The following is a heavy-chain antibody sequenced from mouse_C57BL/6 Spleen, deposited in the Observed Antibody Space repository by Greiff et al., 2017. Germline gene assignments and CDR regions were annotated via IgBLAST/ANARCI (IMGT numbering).Heavy chain of an antibody. CDR2: INPNNGGT. CDR1: GYTFTDYY. J-gene: IGHJ3*01. CDR3: ARKEFAY. V-gene: IGHV1-26*01. Sequence: VQLQQSGPELVKPGASVKISCKASGYTFTDYYMNWVKQSHGTSLEWIGDINPNNGGTSYIQKFKDKATLTVYKSSSTAYMELRSLTSEDSAVYYCARKEFAYWGQGTLVTVSA.